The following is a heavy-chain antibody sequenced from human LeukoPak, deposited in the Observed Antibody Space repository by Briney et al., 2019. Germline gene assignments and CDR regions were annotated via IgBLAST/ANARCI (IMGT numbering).Heavy chain of an antibody. D-gene: IGHD6-19*01. J-gene: IGHJ6*04. CDR1: GYTFTGYY. Sequence: ASVKVSCKASGYTFTGYYMHCVRQAPGQGLEWMGIINPSGGSTSYAQKFQGRVTMTRDTSTSTVYMELSSLRSEDTAVYYCASGSSGWSQGTPYYYYGMDVWGKGTTVTVSS. V-gene: IGHV1-46*01. CDR3: ASGSSGWSQGTPYYYYGMDV. CDR2: INPSGGST.